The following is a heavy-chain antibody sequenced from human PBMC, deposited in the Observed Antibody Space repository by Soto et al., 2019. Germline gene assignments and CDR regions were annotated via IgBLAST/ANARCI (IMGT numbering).Heavy chain of an antibody. CDR3: ASLYSSSRRYVDY. J-gene: IGHJ4*02. CDR1: GFTFSSYS. Sequence: EVQLVESGGGLVKPGGSLRLSCAASGFTFSSYSMNWVRQAPGKGLEWVSSISSSSSYIYYADSVKGRFTISRDNAKNSLYLQMNSLRAEDTAVYYCASLYSSSRRYVDYWGLGTLVTVSS. D-gene: IGHD6-13*01. CDR2: ISSSSSYI. V-gene: IGHV3-21*01.